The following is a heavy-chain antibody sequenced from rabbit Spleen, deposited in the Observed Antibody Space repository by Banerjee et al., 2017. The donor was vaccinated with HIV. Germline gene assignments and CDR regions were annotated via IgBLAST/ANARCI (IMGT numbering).Heavy chain of an antibody. J-gene: IGHJ4*01. D-gene: IGHD4-2*01. Sequence: QALVEAGGDRVKQGACLTLICTASGLSFSSNDYMWWVRRAPGKGLEWIACIDGGSSGSTYYASWAKGRFTISKTSSTTVTLQMTSLTAADTATYFCARDEHGGSVFYFGLWGPGTLVTVS. V-gene: IGHV1S40*01. CDR2: IDGGSSGST. CDR1: GLSFSSNDY. CDR3: ARDEHGGSVFYFGL.